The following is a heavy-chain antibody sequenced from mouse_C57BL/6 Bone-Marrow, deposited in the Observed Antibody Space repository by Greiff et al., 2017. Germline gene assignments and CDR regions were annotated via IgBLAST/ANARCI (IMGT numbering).Heavy chain of an antibody. CDR2: INPNNGGT. D-gene: IGHD1-1*01. J-gene: IGHJ2*01. V-gene: IGHV1-26*01. Sequence: EVQLQQSGPELVKPGASVKISCKASGYTFTDYYMNWVKQSHGKSLEWIGDINPNNGGTSYNQKFKGKATLTVDKSSSTAYMEFRSLTSEDSAVYYCASGAYYYGSSYDYFDYWGQGTTLTVSS. CDR3: ASGAYYYGSSYDYFDY. CDR1: GYTFTDYY.